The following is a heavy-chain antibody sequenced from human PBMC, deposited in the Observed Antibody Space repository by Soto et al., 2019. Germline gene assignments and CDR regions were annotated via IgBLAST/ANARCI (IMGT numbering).Heavy chain of an antibody. D-gene: IGHD3-3*02. CDR3: ARSLLNVILPLAY. J-gene: IGHJ4*02. Sequence: QVQLVQSGAEVKKPGASVKVSCKASGYTFSGYYMHWVRQRPGQGLEWMGWINTLSGDTSFPQKFQGRLAMTRDTSIDTAFMEVSRLTSDDTAIYYCARSLLNVILPLAYWGQGTLVSVSS. V-gene: IGHV1-2*02. CDR2: INTLSGDT. CDR1: GYTFSGYY.